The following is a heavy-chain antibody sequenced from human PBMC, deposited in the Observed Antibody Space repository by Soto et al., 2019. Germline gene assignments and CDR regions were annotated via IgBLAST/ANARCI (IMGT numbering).Heavy chain of an antibody. D-gene: IGHD5-12*01. CDR3: ARGQEGIVATH. Sequence: QVHLQQWGAGLLKPSETLSLTCAVNGGSLTGYYWSWIRQPPGKGLEWIGEIKDGGVTNYSPSLKGRVTMSGDTAKNQFSLKLNSVTAADTAVYYCARGQEGIVATHWDQGTLVTVSS. CDR1: GGSLTGYY. CDR2: IKDGGVT. V-gene: IGHV4-34*01. J-gene: IGHJ4*02.